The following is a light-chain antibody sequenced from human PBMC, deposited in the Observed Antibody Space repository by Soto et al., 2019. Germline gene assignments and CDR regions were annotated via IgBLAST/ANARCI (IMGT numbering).Light chain of an antibody. CDR3: QQYNNWPIT. Sequence: EVVLPQSPATLSVSPGEGATLSCRASQSVNINFAWYQQKPGQAPTLLIYGASTRATGVPARFSGSGSGTEFTLTISTLQSEDFAVYYCQQYNNWPITFGQGTRMEIK. CDR2: GAS. V-gene: IGKV3-15*01. J-gene: IGKJ5*01. CDR1: QSVNIN.